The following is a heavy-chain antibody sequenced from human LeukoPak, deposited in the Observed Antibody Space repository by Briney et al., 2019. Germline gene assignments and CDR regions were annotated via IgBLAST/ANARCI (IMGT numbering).Heavy chain of an antibody. J-gene: IGHJ4*02. CDR1: GGSISSYY. V-gene: IGHV4-4*07. Sequence: SETLSLTCTVSGGSISSYYWSWIRQPAGKGLEWIGRIYTSGSTNYNPSLQSRVTMSVDTSKSQFSLNLSSVTAADTAAYYCASSIAVDGTDYWGQGTLVTVSS. D-gene: IGHD6-13*01. CDR2: IYTSGST. CDR3: ASSIAVDGTDY.